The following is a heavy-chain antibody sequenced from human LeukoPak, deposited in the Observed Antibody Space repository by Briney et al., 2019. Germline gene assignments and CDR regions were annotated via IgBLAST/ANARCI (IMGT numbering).Heavy chain of an antibody. CDR1: GYTFTSYY. CDR3: ARDLVSEEYGDYVFFDY. V-gene: IGHV1-46*01. Sequence: GASVKVSCKASGYTFTSYYMHWVRQAPGQGLEWMGIINPSGGSTSYAQKFQGRVTMTRDTSTGTVYMELSSLGSEDTAVYYCARDLVSEEYGDYVFFDYWGQGTLVTVSS. J-gene: IGHJ4*02. CDR2: INPSGGST. D-gene: IGHD4-17*01.